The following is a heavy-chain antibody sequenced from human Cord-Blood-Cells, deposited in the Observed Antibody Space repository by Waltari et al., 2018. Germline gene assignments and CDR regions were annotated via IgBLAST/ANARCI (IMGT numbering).Heavy chain of an antibody. CDR1: GYTFTSYD. J-gene: IGHJ4*02. D-gene: IGHD2-2*01. CDR3: ARAAAGSGVPAARPLDY. V-gene: IGHV1-8*03. CDR2: INPNSGNP. Sequence: QVQLVQSGAEVKKPGASVKVSCKASGYTFTSYDINWVRQATGQGLEWMGWINPNSGNPGYAQKFQGRVTITRNTSISTAYMELSSLRSEDTAVYYCARAAAGSGVPAARPLDYWGQGTLVTVSS.